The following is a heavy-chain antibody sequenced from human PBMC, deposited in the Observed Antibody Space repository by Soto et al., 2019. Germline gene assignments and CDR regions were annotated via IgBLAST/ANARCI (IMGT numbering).Heavy chain of an antibody. CDR3: AKDAAGITMIVVADAFDI. CDR1: GFTFSSYA. D-gene: IGHD3-22*01. Sequence: PGGSLRLSCAASGFTFSSYAMSWVRQAPGKGLEWVSAISGSGGSTYYADSVKGRFTISRDNSKNTLYLQMNSLRAEDTAVYYCAKDAAGITMIVVADAFDIWGQGTMVTVSS. V-gene: IGHV3-23*01. CDR2: ISGSGGST. J-gene: IGHJ3*02.